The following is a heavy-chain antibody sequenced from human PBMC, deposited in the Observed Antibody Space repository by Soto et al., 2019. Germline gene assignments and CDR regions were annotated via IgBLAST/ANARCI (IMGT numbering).Heavy chain of an antibody. D-gene: IGHD2-2*01. V-gene: IGHV3-23*01. CDR1: GFTFSSYA. Sequence: LRLSCAASGFTFSSYAMTWFRQAPGKGLEWVSVISVTGGNTYYADSVKGRFTISRDNSKNTLSLQMNSLRAEDTAVYYCAIAGRYCNTSSCSRLKDNWFDPWGQGTLVTVSS. CDR2: ISVTGGNT. CDR3: AIAGRYCNTSSCSRLKDNWFDP. J-gene: IGHJ5*02.